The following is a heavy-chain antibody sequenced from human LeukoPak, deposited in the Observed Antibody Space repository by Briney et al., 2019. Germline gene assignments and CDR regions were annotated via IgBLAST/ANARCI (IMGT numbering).Heavy chain of an antibody. CDR3: AKSDYGYYFDS. J-gene: IGHJ4*02. D-gene: IGHD4-17*01. CDR1: GFPFSTYA. Sequence: GGSLRLSCAASGFPFSTYAMNWVRQAPGKGLEWVSAVTGSGTNSYYADSVKGRFTVPRDNSRNMVYLQMSSLRAEDTALYYCAKSDYGYYFDSWGQGTLVTVSS. V-gene: IGHV3-23*01. CDR2: VTGSGTNS.